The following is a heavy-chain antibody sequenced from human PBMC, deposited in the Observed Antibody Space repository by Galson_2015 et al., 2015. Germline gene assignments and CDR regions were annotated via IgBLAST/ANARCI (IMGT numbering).Heavy chain of an antibody. CDR2: ISDSSRSI. V-gene: IGHV3-48*01. CDR1: GFTFNTYT. CDR3: ARELYYGSGSYYQYYFDY. D-gene: IGHD3-10*01. J-gene: IGHJ4*02. Sequence: SLRLSCAASGFTFNTYTMNWVRQAPGKGLEWVSYISDSSRSIYYADSVKGRFTISRDNAKNSLYLQMNSLRAEDTAVYYCARELYYGSGSYYQYYFDYWGQGILVTVSS.